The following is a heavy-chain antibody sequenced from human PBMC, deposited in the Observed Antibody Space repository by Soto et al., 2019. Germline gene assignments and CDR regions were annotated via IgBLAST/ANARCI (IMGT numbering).Heavy chain of an antibody. CDR2: INHSGST. CDR3: ARGRASCYGY. CDR1: GGSFSGYY. V-gene: IGHV4-34*01. J-gene: IGHJ4*02. D-gene: IGHD2-2*01. Sequence: QVQLQQWGAGLLKPSETLSLTCAVYGGSFSGYYWSWIRQPPGKGLEWIGEINHSGSTNYNPSLKSRVTLSVDTSKNQFSLKLSSVTAADTAVYYCARGRASCYGYWGQGTLVTVSS.